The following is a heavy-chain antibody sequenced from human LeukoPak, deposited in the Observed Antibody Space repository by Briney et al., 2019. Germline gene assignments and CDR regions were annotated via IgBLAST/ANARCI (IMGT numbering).Heavy chain of an antibody. CDR1: GGSISSSSYY. CDR3: ACISGSYSHYYYYYYMDV. CDR2: IYYSGST. J-gene: IGHJ6*03. V-gene: IGHV4-39*07. D-gene: IGHD1-26*01. Sequence: SETLSLTCTVSGGSISSSSYYWGWIRQPPGKGLEWIGSIYYSGSTYYNPSLKSRVTISVDTSKNQFSLKLSSVTAADTAVYYCACISGSYSHYYYYYYMDVWGKGTTVTVSS.